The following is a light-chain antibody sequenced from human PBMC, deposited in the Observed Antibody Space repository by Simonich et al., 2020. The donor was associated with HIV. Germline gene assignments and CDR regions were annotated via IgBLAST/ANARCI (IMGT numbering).Light chain of an antibody. CDR3: QQYNNYRT. J-gene: IGKJ1*01. V-gene: IGKV1-5*03. Sequence: DIQMTQSPSTLSASVGDRVTITCRASQSISSWLAWYQQKPGKAPKLLIYEASSLQNGVPLRFSGSGFGTEFTLTISSLQPDDFATYYCQQYNNYRTFGQGTKVEIK. CDR1: QSISSW. CDR2: EAS.